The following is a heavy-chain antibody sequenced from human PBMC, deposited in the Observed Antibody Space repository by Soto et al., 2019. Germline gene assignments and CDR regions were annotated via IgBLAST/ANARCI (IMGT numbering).Heavy chain of an antibody. V-gene: IGHV4-30-4*01. J-gene: IGHJ5*02. Sequence: PSETLSLTCTVSGGSISSGDYYWTWIRQPPGKGLEWIGYIYYSGSTHYNPSLKSRLTISLDTSKNQFSLKLSSVTAADTAVYYCARGEGYYDSSGYSWFDPWGQGTLVTVSS. CDR2: IYYSGST. CDR1: GGSISSGDYY. CDR3: ARGEGYYDSSGYSWFDP. D-gene: IGHD3-22*01.